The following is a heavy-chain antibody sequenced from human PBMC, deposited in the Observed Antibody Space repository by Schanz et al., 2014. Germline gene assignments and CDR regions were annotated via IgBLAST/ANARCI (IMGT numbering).Heavy chain of an antibody. CDR3: AKDGVPSPWVCFGGYCYSGGADY. V-gene: IGHV3-23*04. J-gene: IGHJ4*02. Sequence: DVQLVESGGGLVQPGGSLRLSCAASGFSFNTFAMNWVRQAPGKGLEWVSVISGSGDHTHYADSVKGRFTISRDTSGNSLYLQMNSLTGEDTAVYYCAKDGVPSPWVCFGGYCYSGGADYWGQGTLVTVSS. D-gene: IGHD2-21*02. CDR1: GFSFNTFA. CDR2: ISGSGDHT.